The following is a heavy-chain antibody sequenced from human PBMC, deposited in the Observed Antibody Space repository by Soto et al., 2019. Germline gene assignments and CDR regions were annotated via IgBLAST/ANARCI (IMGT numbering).Heavy chain of an antibody. D-gene: IGHD1-26*01. V-gene: IGHV4-59*01. CDR1: GGSISSYY. Sequence: SETLSLTCTVSGGSISSYYWSWIRQPPGKGLEWIGYIYYSGSTNYNPSLKSRVTISVDTSKNQFSLKLSSVTASDAALYYCARDSRIVGAFDYWGQGTLVTVSS. CDR3: ARDSRIVGAFDY. CDR2: IYYSGST. J-gene: IGHJ4*02.